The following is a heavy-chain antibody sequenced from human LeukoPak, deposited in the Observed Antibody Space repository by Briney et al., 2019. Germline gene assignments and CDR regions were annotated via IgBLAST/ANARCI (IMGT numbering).Heavy chain of an antibody. Sequence: PSETLSLTCAVYGGSFSGYYWGWIRQPPGKGLEWIGSIYHSGSTYYSPFLKSRVTISVDTSKNQFSLKLSSVTAADTAVYYCARTYSYGYVDYWGQGTLVTVSS. V-gene: IGHV4-38-2*01. CDR1: GGSFSGYY. CDR2: IYHSGST. D-gene: IGHD5-18*01. CDR3: ARTYSYGYVDY. J-gene: IGHJ4*02.